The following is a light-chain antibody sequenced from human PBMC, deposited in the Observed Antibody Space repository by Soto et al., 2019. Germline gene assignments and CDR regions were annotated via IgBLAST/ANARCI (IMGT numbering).Light chain of an antibody. CDR3: QQSYSTLLS. CDR1: QSISSY. CDR2: AAS. J-gene: IGKJ3*01. V-gene: IGKV1-39*01. Sequence: DIQMTQSPSSLSASVGDRVTITCRASQSISSYLNWYQQKPGKAPKLLIYAASSLQSRVPSRFSGSGSGTDFTLTISSLQPEDFATYYCQQSYSTLLSFGPGTKVD.